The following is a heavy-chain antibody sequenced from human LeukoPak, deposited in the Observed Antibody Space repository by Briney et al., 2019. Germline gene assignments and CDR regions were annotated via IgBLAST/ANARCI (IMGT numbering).Heavy chain of an antibody. CDR1: GGSISSYY. CDR2: IYYSGST. Sequence: KPSENLSLTCTVSGGSISSYYWSWIRQPPGKGLEWIGYIYYSGSTNYNPSLKSRVTISVDTSKNQFSLKLSSVTAADTAVYYCARDSGYYYDSSGPMFDYWGQGTLVTVSS. CDR3: ARDSGYYYDSSGPMFDY. J-gene: IGHJ4*02. D-gene: IGHD3-22*01. V-gene: IGHV4-59*01.